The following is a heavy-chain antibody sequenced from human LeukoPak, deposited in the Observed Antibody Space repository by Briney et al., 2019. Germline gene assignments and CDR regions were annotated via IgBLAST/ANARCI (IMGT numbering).Heavy chain of an antibody. CDR1: GGTFSSYA. D-gene: IGHD6-13*01. J-gene: IGHJ3*02. CDR2: IIPIFGTA. V-gene: IGHV1-69*05. CDR3: ARDPGYSSSWDSFDI. Sequence: RASVKVSCKASGGTFSSYAISWVRQAPGQGLEWMGGIIPIFGTANYAQKLQGRVTMTTDTSTSTAYMELRSLRSDDTAVYYCARDPGYSSSWDSFDIWGQGTMVTVSS.